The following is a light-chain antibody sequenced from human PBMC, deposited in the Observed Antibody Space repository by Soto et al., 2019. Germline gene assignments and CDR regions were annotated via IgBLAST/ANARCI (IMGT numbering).Light chain of an antibody. J-gene: IGLJ1*01. CDR2: END. V-gene: IGLV1-51*02. CDR1: SSNIGKYY. Sequence: QSVLTQPPSVSAAPGQKVTMSCSGSSSNIGKYYVSWHQQLPGTALTLLIYENDKRPSGIPDRFSGSKSGTSATLGITALQTGDEDDYYCGTSDSSLTTFVFGTGTKVTVL. CDR3: GTSDSSLTTFV.